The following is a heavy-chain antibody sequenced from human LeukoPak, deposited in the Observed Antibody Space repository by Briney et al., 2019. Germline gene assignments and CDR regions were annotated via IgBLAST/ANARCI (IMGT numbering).Heavy chain of an antibody. V-gene: IGHV4-39*01. J-gene: IGHJ4*02. Sequence: KSSETLSLTCTVSGGSISSSSYYWGWNRPPPGKGLEWFRRNDYSSSTYYNPSLNSRITISVDTSNTQFTLMISSVTAAPTAVYFCARIRPGIDIDYCGERTLCTVSS. CDR1: GGSISSSSYY. D-gene: IGHD6-6*01. CDR2: NDYSSST. CDR3: ARIRPGIDIDY.